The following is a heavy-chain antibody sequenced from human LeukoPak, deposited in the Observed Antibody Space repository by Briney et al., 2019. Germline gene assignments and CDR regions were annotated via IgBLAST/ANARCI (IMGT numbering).Heavy chain of an antibody. D-gene: IGHD3-3*01. J-gene: IGHJ3*02. Sequence: PAETLSLACAVYGGSFSGYYWSWIRQPPGKGLERIGEINHSGSTNYNPSLKSRVTISVDTSKNQFSLKLSSVTAADTAVYYCAAVYYDFWSEGFDIWGQGTMVTVSS. CDR1: GGSFSGYY. CDR2: INHSGST. CDR3: AAVYYDFWSEGFDI. V-gene: IGHV4-34*01.